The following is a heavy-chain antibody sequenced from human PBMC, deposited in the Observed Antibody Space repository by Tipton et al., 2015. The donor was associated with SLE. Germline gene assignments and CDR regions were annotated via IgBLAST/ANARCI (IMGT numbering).Heavy chain of an antibody. D-gene: IGHD3-10*01. CDR1: GVSISSHY. J-gene: IGHJ4*02. V-gene: IGHV4-59*11. Sequence: GLVKPSETLSLMCTVSGVSISSHYWTWIRQPPGKGLEWIGYIYYSGSTNYNPSLKSRVTISVDTSKNQFSLKLSSVTAADTAVYYCARSILWFGAYFDYWGQGTLVTVSS. CDR3: ARSILWFGAYFDY. CDR2: IYYSGST.